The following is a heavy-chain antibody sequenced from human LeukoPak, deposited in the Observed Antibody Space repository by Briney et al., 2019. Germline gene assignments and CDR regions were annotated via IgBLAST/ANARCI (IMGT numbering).Heavy chain of an antibody. D-gene: IGHD3-16*01. J-gene: IGHJ5*02. V-gene: IGHV4-38-2*02. CDR3: ARVLLRGRFDP. CDR1: GYSISSGYY. Sequence: SETLSLTCTVSGYSISSGYYWGWIRQPPGKGLEWIGSFYHSGTTYYNPSLRSRVTITVDTSKNHFSLKLSSVTAGDTAVYYCARVLLRGRFDPWGQGTLVTVSS. CDR2: FYHSGTT.